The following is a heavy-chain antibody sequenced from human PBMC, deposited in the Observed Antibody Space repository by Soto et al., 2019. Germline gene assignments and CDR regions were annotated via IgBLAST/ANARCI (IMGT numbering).Heavy chain of an antibody. J-gene: IGHJ4*02. CDR2: ISGSTDVI. CDR1: EFSLSTYS. CDR3: AKYRSTSSGAEGFDY. V-gene: IGHV3-23*01. D-gene: IGHD6-6*01. Sequence: PGGSLRRSCTASEFSLSTYSMNWVRQAPGKGLEWVSSISGSTDVIYYADSVKGRFTMSRDNSKDTVYLQLNSLRGDDTGVYYCAKYRSTSSGAEGFDYWGQGALVTVSS.